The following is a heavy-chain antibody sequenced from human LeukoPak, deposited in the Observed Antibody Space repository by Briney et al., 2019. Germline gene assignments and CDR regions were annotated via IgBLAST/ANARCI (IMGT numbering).Heavy chain of an antibody. CDR3: ARGGYCGGDCYYYYYYGMDV. V-gene: IGHV3-48*03. CDR2: ISSSGSTL. D-gene: IGHD2-21*02. Sequence: QPGGYLSLSCAASGFTFSSYEMNWDRQAPGQGLEWVSYISSSGSTLYYTDSVRGRFTISRDNAKNSLYLQMNSLRAEDTAVYYCARGGYCGGDCYYYYYYGMDVWGQGTTVTVSS. CDR1: GFTFSSYE. J-gene: IGHJ6*02.